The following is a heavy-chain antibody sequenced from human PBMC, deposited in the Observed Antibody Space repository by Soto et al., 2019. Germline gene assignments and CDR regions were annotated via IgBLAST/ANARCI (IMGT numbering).Heavy chain of an antibody. CDR3: ARRPGAGGGWYFDL. CDR1: GGSISSYY. V-gene: IGHV4-59*01. Sequence: SETLCLTCTVSGGSISSYYWSWIRQPPGKGLEWIGYIYYSGSTNYNPSLKSRVTISVDTSKNQFSLKLSSVTAADTAVYYCARRPGAGGGWYFDLWDRGTLVTVSS. D-gene: IGHD3-16*01. CDR2: IYYSGST. J-gene: IGHJ2*01.